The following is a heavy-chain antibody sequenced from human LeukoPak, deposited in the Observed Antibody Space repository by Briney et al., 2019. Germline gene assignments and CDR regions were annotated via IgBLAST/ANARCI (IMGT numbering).Heavy chain of an antibody. CDR1: GFTFGDYA. J-gene: IGHJ4*02. CDR2: IRSKADGRAT. Sequence: PGGSLRLSCTTSGFTFGDYAMAWFRQAPGKGLEWVGFIRSKADGRATAYAASVRGRFIISRDDSNSVAYLQMNSLKTEDTAVYYCVSDRPIDYWGQGILVTVSS. CDR3: VSDRPIDY. V-gene: IGHV3-49*03.